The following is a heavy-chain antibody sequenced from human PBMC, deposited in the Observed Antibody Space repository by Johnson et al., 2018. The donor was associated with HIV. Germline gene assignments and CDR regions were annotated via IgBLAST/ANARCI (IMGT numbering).Heavy chain of an antibody. CDR3: ARDTDSSSWYTGPDAFDI. CDR1: GFTFSDYY. CDR2: ISYSASSM. J-gene: IGHJ3*02. Sequence: QVQLVESGGGLVQPGGSLRLSCAASGFTFSDYYMSWIRQAPGKGLEWVSYISYSASSMFYADSLQGRFTISRDNAKNSLYLQMNYLRVEDTAVYYCARDTDSSSWYTGPDAFDIWGQGTMVTVSS. D-gene: IGHD6-13*01. V-gene: IGHV3-11*04.